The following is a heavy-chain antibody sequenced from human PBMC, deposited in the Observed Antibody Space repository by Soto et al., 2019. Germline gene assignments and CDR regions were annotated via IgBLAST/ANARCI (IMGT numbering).Heavy chain of an antibody. CDR2: ISYDGSNK. CDR3: ARDPIAVAGPLEY. Sequence: GGSLRLSCAASGFTFSSYAMHWVRQAPGKGLEWVAVISYDGSNKYYADSVKGRFTISRDNSKNTLYLQMNSLRAEDTAVYYCARDPIAVAGPLEYWGEGTLVTASS. D-gene: IGHD6-19*01. V-gene: IGHV3-30-3*01. CDR1: GFTFSSYA. J-gene: IGHJ4*02.